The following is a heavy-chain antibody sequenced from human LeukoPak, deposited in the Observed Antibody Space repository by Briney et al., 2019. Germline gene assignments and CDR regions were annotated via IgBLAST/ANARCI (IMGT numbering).Heavy chain of an antibody. CDR1: GGTFSSYA. CDR3: AREGLAGYAWFDP. V-gene: IGHV1-69*05. D-gene: IGHD3-16*01. Sequence: SVKVSCKASGGTFSSYAISWVRQAPGQGLEWMGGIIPILGTANYAQKFQGRVTITTDESTSTAYMELSSLRSEDTAVYYCAREGLAGYAWFDPWGQGTLVTVSS. CDR2: IIPILGTA. J-gene: IGHJ5*02.